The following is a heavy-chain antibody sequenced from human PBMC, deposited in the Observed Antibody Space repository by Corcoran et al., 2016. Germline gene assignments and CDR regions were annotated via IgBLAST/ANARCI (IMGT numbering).Heavy chain of an antibody. Sequence: QVQLQQWGAGLLKPSETLSLTCAVYGGSFSGYYWSWIRQPPGKGLEWIGEINHSGSTNYNPSLKSRVTISVDTSKNQFSLKLSSVTAADTAVYYFARVVNRERGVRPFDYCGQGTLVTVSS. J-gene: IGHJ4*02. CDR1: GGSFSGYY. CDR2: INHSGST. D-gene: IGHD3-10*01. CDR3: ARVVNRERGVRPFDY. V-gene: IGHV4-34*01.